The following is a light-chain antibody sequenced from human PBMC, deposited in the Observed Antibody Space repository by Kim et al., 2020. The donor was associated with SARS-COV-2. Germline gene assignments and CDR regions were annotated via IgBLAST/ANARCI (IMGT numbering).Light chain of an antibody. J-gene: IGLJ3*02. CDR2: DVN. Sequence: SITTPCTGTSSAIGGYNPVSWYQQHPGKAPKLIIYDVNKGPSGVSSRFSGSKSGKTASLTISGLQAEDEAHYYCTSYTSSTIYVFGGGTQLTVL. CDR3: TSYTSSTIYV. V-gene: IGLV2-14*03. CDR1: SSAIGGYNP.